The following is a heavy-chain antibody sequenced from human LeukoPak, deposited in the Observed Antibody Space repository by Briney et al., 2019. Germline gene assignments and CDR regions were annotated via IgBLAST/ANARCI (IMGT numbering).Heavy chain of an antibody. D-gene: IGHD3-22*01. Sequence: PSETLSLTCTVSGGSIGRFYWGWIRQPPGKGLEWIGYIHYSGSTELNPSLKSRVTMSVDTSKNQVSLKLSSVTAADTAVYYCTREGYGSSGYYLDYWGQGALVTVSS. CDR1: GGSIGRFY. CDR3: TREGYGSSGYYLDY. J-gene: IGHJ4*02. CDR2: IHYSGST. V-gene: IGHV4-59*01.